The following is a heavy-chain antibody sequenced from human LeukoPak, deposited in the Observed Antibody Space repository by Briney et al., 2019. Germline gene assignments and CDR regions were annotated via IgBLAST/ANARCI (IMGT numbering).Heavy chain of an antibody. CDR2: IYWDDDK. V-gene: IGHV2-5*02. CDR1: GFSLSTSVVG. J-gene: IGHJ4*02. CDR3: AHTGESTYFDY. Sequence: SCPTLVKPPQTLTLTCTFSGFSLSTSVVGVGWIRQPPGKALEWLALIYWDDDKRYSPSLKSRLTITKDTSKNQVVLTMTNMDPVDTATHYCAHTGESTYFDYWGQGTLVTVSS. D-gene: IGHD3-10*01.